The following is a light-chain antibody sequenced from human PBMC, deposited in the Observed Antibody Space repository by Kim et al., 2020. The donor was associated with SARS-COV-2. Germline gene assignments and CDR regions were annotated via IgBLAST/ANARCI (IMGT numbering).Light chain of an antibody. CDR1: QSINSW. V-gene: IGKV1-5*01. Sequence: GDRVTITCRASQSINSWLAWYQQKPGKAPKLLIYDASSLESGVPPRFSGSGTGTEFTLTISSLQPDDFATYYCQQYETYSAFGQGTKVDIK. J-gene: IGKJ1*01. CDR2: DAS. CDR3: QQYETYSA.